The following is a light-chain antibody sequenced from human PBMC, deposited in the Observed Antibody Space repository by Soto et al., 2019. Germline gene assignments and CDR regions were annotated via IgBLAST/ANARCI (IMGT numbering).Light chain of an antibody. CDR1: SSDVGGYNY. CDR3: SSYAGSNSVV. J-gene: IGLJ2*01. Sequence: QSVLTQPPSASGSPGQSVTISCTGTSSDVGGYNYVSWYQRHPGEVPKLIIYEISRRPSGVPYRFSASKSGNTASLTVSGLQAEDEADYYCSSYAGSNSVVFGGGTKVTVL. CDR2: EIS. V-gene: IGLV2-8*01.